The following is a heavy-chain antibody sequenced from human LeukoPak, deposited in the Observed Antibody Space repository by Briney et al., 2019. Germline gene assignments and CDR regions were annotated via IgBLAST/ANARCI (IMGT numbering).Heavy chain of an antibody. CDR2: INTNTGGT. V-gene: IGHV1-2*02. CDR3: ARGGSFHEFDI. Sequence: ASVKVSCKASGYRFTDYWIQWVRQAPGQGLEWMGWINTNTGGTVYARKFQGRVTMTRDTSLTTSYMDLSRLTSDDTAVYYCARGGSFHEFDIWGQGTMVIVSS. CDR1: GYRFTDYW. J-gene: IGHJ3*02. D-gene: IGHD3-10*01.